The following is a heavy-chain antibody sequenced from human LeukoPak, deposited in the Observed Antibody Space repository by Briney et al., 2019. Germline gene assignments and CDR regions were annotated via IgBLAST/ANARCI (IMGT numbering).Heavy chain of an antibody. CDR3: ARGIVVVPAALDY. D-gene: IGHD2-2*01. CDR2: IIPILGIA. V-gene: IGHV1-69*04. CDR1: GGTFSSYA. Sequence: SVKVSCKASGGTFSSYAISWVRQAPGQGLEWMGRIIPILGIANYAQKFQGRVTITADKSTSTAYMELSSLRSEDTAVYYCARGIVVVPAALDYWGQGTLVTVSS. J-gene: IGHJ4*02.